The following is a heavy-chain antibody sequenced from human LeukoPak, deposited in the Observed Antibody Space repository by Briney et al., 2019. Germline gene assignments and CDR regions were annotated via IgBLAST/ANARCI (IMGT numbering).Heavy chain of an antibody. V-gene: IGHV1-18*04. J-gene: IGHJ6*04. D-gene: IGHD3-10*01. Sequence: ASVKVSCKASGYTFTSYGISWVRQAPGQGLEWMGWISAYNGNTNYARKLQGRVTMTTDTSTSTAYMELRSLRSDDTAVYYCARSQGIWFGELLSDYYYYGMDVWGKGTTVTVSS. CDR2: ISAYNGNT. CDR1: GYTFTSYG. CDR3: ARSQGIWFGELLSDYYYYGMDV.